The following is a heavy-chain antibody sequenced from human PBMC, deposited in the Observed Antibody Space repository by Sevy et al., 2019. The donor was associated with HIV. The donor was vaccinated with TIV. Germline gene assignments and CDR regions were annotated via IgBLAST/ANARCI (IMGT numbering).Heavy chain of an antibody. CDR1: GFTFSDYA. CDR3: TRDLSGSGWFYFDY. V-gene: IGHV3-49*04. J-gene: IGHJ4*02. CDR2: IKTKTYGGTT. Sequence: GGSLRLSCTASGFTFSDYAMSWVRQAPGKGLEWVGFIKTKTYGGTTEYAASVKGRFIISRDDSKNIAYLQMNSLKTEDTAVYYCTRDLSGSGWFYFDYWGQRTLVTVSS. D-gene: IGHD6-19*01.